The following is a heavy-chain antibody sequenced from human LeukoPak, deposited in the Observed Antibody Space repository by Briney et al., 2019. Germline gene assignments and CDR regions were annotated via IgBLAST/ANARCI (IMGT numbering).Heavy chain of an antibody. CDR1: GFAFNAYP. Sequence: GGSLRLSCAASGFAFNAYPMHWVRQAPGKGLEWVAVISYDGSNKYYADSVKGRFTISRDSSNNTLYLQMNSLRAEDTAVYYCARGRGQWLSDGMDVWAKGPRSPSP. CDR3: ARGRGQWLSDGMDV. J-gene: IGHJ6*02. CDR2: ISYDGSNK. D-gene: IGHD6-19*01. V-gene: IGHV3-30-3*01.